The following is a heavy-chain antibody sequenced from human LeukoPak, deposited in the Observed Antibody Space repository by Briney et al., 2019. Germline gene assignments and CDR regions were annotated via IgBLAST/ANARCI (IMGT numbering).Heavy chain of an antibody. CDR2: IKPDGGEE. CDR3: ARGISGGSGFC. CDR1: GFNFSSYW. Sequence: GGSLRLSCAASGFNFSSYWMSWVRQAPGKGLEWVANIKPDGGEESYVDSVRGRFTISRDNAKNSLFLQMNSLRAEDTAVYYCARGISGGSGFCWGQGTLVTVSS. D-gene: IGHD2-15*01. V-gene: IGHV3-7*01. J-gene: IGHJ4*02.